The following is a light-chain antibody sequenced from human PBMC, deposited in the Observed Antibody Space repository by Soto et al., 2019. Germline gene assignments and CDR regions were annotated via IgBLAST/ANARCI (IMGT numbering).Light chain of an antibody. Sequence: DIQMTQSPSSLSASVGDRVTITCQASQDISNYLNWYQQKPGKSPKLLIYDASNLETVVPSRFSGSGCGTDFTLTISSLQPEDIATYFCQQYDNPALTFGGGTKVEIK. V-gene: IGKV1-33*01. CDR3: QQYDNPALT. J-gene: IGKJ4*01. CDR1: QDISNY. CDR2: DAS.